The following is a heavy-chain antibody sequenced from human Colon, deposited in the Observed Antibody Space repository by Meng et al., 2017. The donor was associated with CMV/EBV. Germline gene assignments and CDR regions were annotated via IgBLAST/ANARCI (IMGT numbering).Heavy chain of an antibody. CDR1: GYTFTSYG. Sequence: ASVKVSCKASGYTFTSYGISWVRQAPGQGLEWMGWISAYNGNTNYVQKLQGRVTMTTDTSTSTAYMELRSLRSDDTAVYYCARDWASGYDYYYYGMDVWGQGTTVTVSS. D-gene: IGHD5-12*01. CDR3: ARDWASGYDYYYYGMDV. CDR2: ISAYNGNT. J-gene: IGHJ6*02. V-gene: IGHV1-18*01.